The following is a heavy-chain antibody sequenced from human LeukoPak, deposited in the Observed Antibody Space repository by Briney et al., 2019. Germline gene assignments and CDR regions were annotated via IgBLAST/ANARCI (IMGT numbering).Heavy chain of an antibody. D-gene: IGHD3-10*01. CDR3: ARGLSGGYYGPGGDDAFDI. CDR2: MNPNSGNT. CDR1: GYTFTSYD. J-gene: IGHJ3*02. Sequence: ASVKVSCKASGYTFTSYDINWVRQATGQGLEWMGWMNPNSGNTGYAQKFQGRVTMTRNTSISTAYMELSSLRSEDTAVYYCARGLSGGYYGPGGDDAFDIWGQGTMVTVSS. V-gene: IGHV1-8*01.